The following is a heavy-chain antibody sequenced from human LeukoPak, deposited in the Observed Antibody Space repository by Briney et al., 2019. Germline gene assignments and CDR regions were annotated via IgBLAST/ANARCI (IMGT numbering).Heavy chain of an antibody. CDR1: GYTFTSYD. CDR2: MNPNSGNT. Sequence: GASVKVSCKASGYTFTSYDINWVRQATGQGLEWMGWMNPNSGNTNYAQKLQGRVTMTTDTSTSTAYMELRSLRSDDTAVYYCARGAYSGYEVYYYYYYMDVWGKGTTVTVSS. D-gene: IGHD5-12*01. V-gene: IGHV1-8*01. CDR3: ARGAYSGYEVYYYYYYMDV. J-gene: IGHJ6*03.